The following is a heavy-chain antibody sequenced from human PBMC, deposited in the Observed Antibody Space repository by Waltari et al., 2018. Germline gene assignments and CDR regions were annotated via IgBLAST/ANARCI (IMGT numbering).Heavy chain of an antibody. J-gene: IGHJ4*02. CDR3: AKDIGHCSGGICYGSPH. CDR1: GFTFHDYT. D-gene: IGHD2-15*01. CDR2: ITWDATST. V-gene: IGHV3-43*01. Sequence: SCAASGFTFHDYTMHWVRQAPGKGLEWVSLITWDATSTYYADSVKGRFTISRDNSKNSLYLQMNSLRTEDTALYYCAKDIGHCSGGICYGSPHWGQGTLVTVSS.